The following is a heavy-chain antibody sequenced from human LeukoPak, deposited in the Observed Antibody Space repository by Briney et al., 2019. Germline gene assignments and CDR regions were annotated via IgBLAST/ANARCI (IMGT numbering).Heavy chain of an antibody. CDR2: INHSGST. CDR1: GGSLSGYY. Sequence: SETLSLTCAVYGGSLSGYYWSWIRQPPGKGLEWIGEINHSGSTNYNPSLKSRVTISVDTSKNQFSLKLSSVTAADTAVYYCARGPVSLGSSWPFDYWGQGTLVTVSS. D-gene: IGHD6-13*01. V-gene: IGHV4-34*01. CDR3: ARGPVSLGSSWPFDY. J-gene: IGHJ4*02.